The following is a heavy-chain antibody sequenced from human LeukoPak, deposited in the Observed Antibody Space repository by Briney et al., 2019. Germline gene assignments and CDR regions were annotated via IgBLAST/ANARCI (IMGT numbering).Heavy chain of an antibody. CDR2: IYTSGST. D-gene: IGHD2-21*01. V-gene: IGHV4-61*02. CDR3: VRGIPPFFDY. CDR1: GGSISSGSYY. J-gene: IGHJ4*02. Sequence: ASETLSLTCTVSGGSISSGSYYWSWIRQPAGKGLEWIGRIYTSGSTNYNPSLKSRVTISVDTSKNQFSLKLSSVTAADTAVYYCVRGIPPFFDYWGQGTLVTVSS.